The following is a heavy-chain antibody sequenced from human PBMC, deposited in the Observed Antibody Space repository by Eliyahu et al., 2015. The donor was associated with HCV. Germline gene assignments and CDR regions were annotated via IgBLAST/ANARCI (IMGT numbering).Heavy chain of an antibody. J-gene: IGHJ4*02. V-gene: IGHV4-4*08. CDR3: ARQIAYRSGWHFYFDN. CDR1: GXSINFYY. Sequence: QVQLQESAPGLVKPSXTLSLTCTVSGXSINFYYWSWIRQXPGKGXEWIGYVXSSGDTNYNPSLKSRVTISADTSKNQFSLELSSVTAADTAVYYCARQIAYRSGWHFYFDNWGLGSLVTVSS. CDR2: VXSSGDT. D-gene: IGHD6-19*01.